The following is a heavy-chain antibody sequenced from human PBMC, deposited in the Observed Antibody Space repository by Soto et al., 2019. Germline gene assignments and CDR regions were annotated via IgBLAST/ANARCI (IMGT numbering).Heavy chain of an antibody. CDR2: ISGSGDTK. D-gene: IGHD2-8*01. CDR1: GFTFSSCS. J-gene: IGHJ4*02. CDR3: AKYCSSDVCFDY. V-gene: IGHV3-48*02. Sequence: PGVSLRLSCASSGFTFSSCSMNWVRQAPGKGLEWVSFISGSGDTKYYADSVKGRFTISRDNAKNSLYLQMSSLRDEDTAVYYCAKYCSSDVCFDYLGQGTLVTISS.